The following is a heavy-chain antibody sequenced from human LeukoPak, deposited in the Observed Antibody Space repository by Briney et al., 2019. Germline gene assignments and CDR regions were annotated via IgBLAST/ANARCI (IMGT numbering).Heavy chain of an antibody. Sequence: PSETLSLTCAVYGGSFSGYYWSWIRQPPGKGLEWIGEINHSGSTNYNPSLKSRVTISVDTSKNQFSLKLGSVTAADTAVYYCARGAGYSGYDLDYWGQGTLVTVSS. CDR2: INHSGST. J-gene: IGHJ4*02. CDR3: ARGAGYSGYDLDY. D-gene: IGHD5-12*01. CDR1: GGSFSGYY. V-gene: IGHV4-34*01.